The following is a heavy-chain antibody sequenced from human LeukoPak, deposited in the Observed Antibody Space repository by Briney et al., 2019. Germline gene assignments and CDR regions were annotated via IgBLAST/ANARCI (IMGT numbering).Heavy chain of an antibody. CDR1: GFTFSDYY. CDR2: ISSSGSTI. Sequence: GGSLRLSCAASGFTFSDYYMSWIRQAPGKGLEWVSYISSSGSTIYYADSVKGRFTISRDNAKNSLDLQMNSLRAEDTAVYYCARGGGIVATSFSSSWYGVFDYWGQGTLVTVSS. J-gene: IGHJ4*02. V-gene: IGHV3-11*01. CDR3: ARGGGIVATSFSSSWYGVFDY. D-gene: IGHD6-13*01.